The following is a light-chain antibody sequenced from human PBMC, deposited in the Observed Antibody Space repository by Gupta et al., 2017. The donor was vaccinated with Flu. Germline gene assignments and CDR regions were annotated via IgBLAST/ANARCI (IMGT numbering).Light chain of an antibody. CDR3: ISYTNRSTFV. CDR1: SSDVSGYNF. J-gene: IGLJ1*01. Sequence: SALTQPASVSGSPGQAINISCSGTSSDVSGYNFVSWYQHYPGKAPKLLISDVSSRPAGVSNRFSGSKSDNAASLTISGLQAEDEADYYCISYTNRSTFVFGTGTKVTVL. V-gene: IGLV2-14*01. CDR2: DVS.